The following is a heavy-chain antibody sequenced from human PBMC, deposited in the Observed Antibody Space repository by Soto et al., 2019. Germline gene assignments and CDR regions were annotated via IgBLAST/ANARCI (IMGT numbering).Heavy chain of an antibody. CDR1: GFTFSSYW. V-gene: IGHV3-74*01. CDR3: AREDPAMGLFDY. Sequence: EVQLVESGGGLVQPGGSLRLSCAASGFTFSSYWMHWVRRAPGKGLVWVSRINSDGSSTSYADSVKGRFTISRDNAKNTLYLQMNSLRAEDTAVYYCAREDPAMGLFDYWGQGTLVTVSS. D-gene: IGHD5-18*01. J-gene: IGHJ4*02. CDR2: INSDGSST.